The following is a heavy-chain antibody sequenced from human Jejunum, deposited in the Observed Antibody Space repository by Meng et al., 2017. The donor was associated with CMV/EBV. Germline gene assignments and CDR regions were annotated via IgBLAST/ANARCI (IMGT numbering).Heavy chain of an antibody. J-gene: IGHJ4*02. D-gene: IGHD2-15*01. CDR1: GFPFNFYD. CDR2: IRHDGSED. CDR3: TKGGFDS. V-gene: IGHV3-30*02. Sequence: QVEVVDFGGGVVQPGGSLSLSWVTSGFPFNFYDMHWVRQAPGKGLDWVTCIRHDGSEDFYVDSVKGRFTISRDNSKNTLYLQMNSLRVDDSALYYCTKGGFDSWGQGTLVTVSS.